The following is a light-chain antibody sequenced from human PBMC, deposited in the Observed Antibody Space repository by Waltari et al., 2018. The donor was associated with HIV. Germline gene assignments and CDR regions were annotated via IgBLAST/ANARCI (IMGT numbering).Light chain of an antibody. CDR2: DAS. J-gene: IGKJ3*01. CDR3: QQRTNWPT. CDR1: QSVSGH. Sequence: EIVLTQSPVNLALSPGARATLACRDSQSVSGHLAWYHQKPGQSPRLLIYDASNRAPGIPARFSFSGSGTDFTLTISSLAPEDFAVYYCQQRTNWPTFGPGTKVDI. V-gene: IGKV3-11*01.